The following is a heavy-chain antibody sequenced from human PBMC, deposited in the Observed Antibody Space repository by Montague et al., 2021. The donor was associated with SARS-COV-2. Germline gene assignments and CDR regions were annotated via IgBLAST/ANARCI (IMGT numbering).Heavy chain of an antibody. V-gene: IGHV3-30-3*01. CDR3: ARVRVGATDYNYYYGLDV. CDR2: ISYDGDNK. D-gene: IGHD1-26*01. CDR1: GFTFSSYA. J-gene: IGHJ6*02. Sequence: SLRLSCAASGFTFSSYATHWVRQAPGKGLEWVAVISYDGDNKHYADSVKGRVTISRDNSKNTLYLQMNSLRADDTAVYYCARVRVGATDYNYYYGLDVWGQGTTVTVSS.